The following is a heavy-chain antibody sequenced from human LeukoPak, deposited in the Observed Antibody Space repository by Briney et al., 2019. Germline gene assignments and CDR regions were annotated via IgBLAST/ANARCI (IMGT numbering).Heavy chain of an antibody. CDR1: GFTFNDYA. J-gene: IGHJ4*02. Sequence: GGSLRLSCAASGFTFNDYAMNWVRQAPGKGLEWVALISYAGSNKYYADSVRGRLTISRDNSKNTLYLQMNSLRAEDTAIYYCATYRQVLLPFESWGQGTLVTVSS. D-gene: IGHD2-8*02. V-gene: IGHV3-30*04. CDR3: ATYRQVLLPFES. CDR2: ISYAGSNK.